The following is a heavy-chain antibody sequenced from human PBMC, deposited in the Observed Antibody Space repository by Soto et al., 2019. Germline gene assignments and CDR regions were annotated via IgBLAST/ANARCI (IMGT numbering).Heavy chain of an antibody. J-gene: IGHJ6*02. CDR3: ARDQEAGSFFPYYYGMDV. CDR1: GFTFSSYE. D-gene: IGHD6-13*01. CDR2: ISSSGSTT. V-gene: IGHV3-48*03. Sequence: SGGSLRLSCATSGFTFSSYEMNWVRQAPGKGLEWVSYISSSGSTTYYADSVKGRFTISRDNAKNSLYLQMDSLRAEDTAVYYCARDQEAGSFFPYYYGMDVWGQGTTVTVSS.